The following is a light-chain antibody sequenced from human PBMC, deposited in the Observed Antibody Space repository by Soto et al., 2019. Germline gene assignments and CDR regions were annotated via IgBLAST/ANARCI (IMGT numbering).Light chain of an antibody. CDR3: QQYGTFPWT. CDR1: ESIIRNY. J-gene: IGKJ1*01. V-gene: IGKV3D-20*01. Sequence: EVVLTQSPATLSLSPGERATLSCGASESIIRNYFAWYQQKPGLAPRLLIYEISRRATGVPDRFSGSGSGTDFTLTIDREEAEDFAVYYCQQYGTFPWTFGQGSKVDLK. CDR2: EIS.